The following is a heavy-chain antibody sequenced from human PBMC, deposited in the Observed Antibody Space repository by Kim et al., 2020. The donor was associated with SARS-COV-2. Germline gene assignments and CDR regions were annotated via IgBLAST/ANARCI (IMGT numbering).Heavy chain of an antibody. Sequence: GGSLRLSCAASGFTFSSYWMHWVRQAPGKGLVWVSRINNDGRSTSYADSVKGRFTISRDNAKNTLYLQMNSLRAEDTAVYYCATYDRRSYFRLIGTDDAFDIWGQGTMVTVSS. D-gene: IGHD3-22*01. CDR2: INNDGRST. V-gene: IGHV3-74*01. CDR3: ATYDRRSYFRLIGTDDAFDI. CDR1: GFTFSSYW. J-gene: IGHJ3*02.